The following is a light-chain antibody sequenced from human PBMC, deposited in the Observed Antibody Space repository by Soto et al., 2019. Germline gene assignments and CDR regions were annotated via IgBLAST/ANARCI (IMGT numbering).Light chain of an antibody. CDR2: DNN. V-gene: IGLV1-40*01. Sequence: QLVLTQPPSVSGAPGQRVTISCTGSSSNIGTGYDVHWYQHFPGTAPKLLIYDNNNRPSGVPDRFSGSKSGTSASLVITGLQAEDEADYYCQSFDSSLLGVIFGGGTKLTVL. CDR1: SSNIGTGYD. CDR3: QSFDSSLLGVI. J-gene: IGLJ2*01.